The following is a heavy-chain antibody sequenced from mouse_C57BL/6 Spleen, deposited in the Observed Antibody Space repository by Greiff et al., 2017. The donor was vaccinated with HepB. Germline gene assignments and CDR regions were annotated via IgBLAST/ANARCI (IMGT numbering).Heavy chain of an antibody. Sequence: EVKLMESEGGLVQPGSSLKLSCTASGFTFSDYYMDWVRQVPEKGLEWVANINYDGSSTYYLDSLKSRFIISRDNAKNILYLPMSSLKSEDTATYYCARDRYFDVWGTGTTVTVSS. V-gene: IGHV5-16*01. CDR1: GFTFSDYY. CDR3: ARDRYFDV. CDR2: INYDGSST. J-gene: IGHJ1*03.